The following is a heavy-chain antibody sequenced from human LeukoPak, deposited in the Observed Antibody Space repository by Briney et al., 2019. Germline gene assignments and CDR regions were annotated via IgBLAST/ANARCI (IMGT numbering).Heavy chain of an antibody. D-gene: IGHD3-22*01. CDR2: IYSGGST. J-gene: IGHJ4*02. CDR3: ARVPYYYDSSCYHAWEYYFDY. Sequence: PGGSLRLSCAASGFTVSSNYMSWVRQAPGKGLEWVSVIYSGGSTYYADSVKGRITISRDNSKNTLYLQMNSLRAEDTAVYYCARVPYYYDSSCYHAWEYYFDYWRQGTLVTVSP. CDR1: GFTVSSNY. V-gene: IGHV3-53*01.